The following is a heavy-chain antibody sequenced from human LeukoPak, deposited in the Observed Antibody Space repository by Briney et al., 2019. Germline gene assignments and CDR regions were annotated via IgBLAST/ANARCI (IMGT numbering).Heavy chain of an antibody. Sequence: PSGTLSLTCAVSGGSISSSNWWSWVRQPPGKGLEWIGEIYHSGSTNYNPSLKSRVTISVDKSKNQFSLKLSSVTAADTAVHYCARFRRGYSYGYDYWGQGTLVTVSS. V-gene: IGHV4-4*02. CDR1: GGSISSSNW. D-gene: IGHD5-18*01. CDR3: ARFRRGYSYGYDY. J-gene: IGHJ4*02. CDR2: IYHSGST.